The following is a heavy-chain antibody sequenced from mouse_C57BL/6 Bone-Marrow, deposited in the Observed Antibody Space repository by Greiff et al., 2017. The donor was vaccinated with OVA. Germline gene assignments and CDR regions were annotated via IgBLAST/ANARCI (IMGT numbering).Heavy chain of an antibody. CDR3: TTWGYYGY. CDR1: GFNIKDDY. V-gene: IGHV14-4*01. Sequence: VQLQQSGAELVRPGASVKLSCTASGFNIKDDYMHWVKQRPEQGLEWIGWIDPENGDTEYASKFQGKATITAVTSSNTAYLQLSSLTSEDTAVYYCTTWGYYGYWGQGTTLTVSS. CDR2: IDPENGDT. J-gene: IGHJ2*01. D-gene: IGHD1-1*01.